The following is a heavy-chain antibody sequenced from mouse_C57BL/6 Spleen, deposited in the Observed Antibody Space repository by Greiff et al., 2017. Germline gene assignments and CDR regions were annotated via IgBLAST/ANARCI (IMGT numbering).Heavy chain of an antibody. J-gene: IGHJ4*01. CDR2: IRNKANGYTT. Sequence: EVKVVESGGGLVQPGGSLSLSCAASGFTFTDYYMSWVRQPPGKALEWLGFIRNKANGYTTEYSASVKGRFTISRYNSQSILYLQINALRAEDSATYYCARYGYYGSSQGYAMDYWGQGTSVTVSS. CDR3: ARYGYYGSSQGYAMDY. D-gene: IGHD1-1*01. CDR1: GFTFTDYY. V-gene: IGHV7-3*01.